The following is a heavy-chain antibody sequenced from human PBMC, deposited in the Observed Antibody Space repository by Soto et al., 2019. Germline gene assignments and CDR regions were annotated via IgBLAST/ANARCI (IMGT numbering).Heavy chain of an antibody. CDR1: GFTFSSYA. CDR2: ISGSGGST. Sequence: GGPLRLSCAASGFTFSSYAMSWVRQAPGKGLEWVSAISGSGGSTYYADSVKGRFTISRDNSKNTLYLQMNSLRAEDMAVYYCAKETYYDYIWGSYRRGIGDYWGQGTLVTVSS. V-gene: IGHV3-23*01. D-gene: IGHD3-16*02. J-gene: IGHJ4*02. CDR3: AKETYYDYIWGSYRRGIGDY.